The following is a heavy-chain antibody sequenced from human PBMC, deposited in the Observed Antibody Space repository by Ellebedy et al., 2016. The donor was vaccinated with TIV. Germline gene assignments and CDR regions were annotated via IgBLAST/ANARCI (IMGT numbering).Heavy chain of an antibody. J-gene: IGHJ6*03. CDR3: ARGAVSGYSYGYYYYYYMDV. D-gene: IGHD5-18*01. V-gene: IGHV4-34*01. CDR1: GGSISSGGYY. Sequence: SETLSLTXAVSGGSISSGGYYWSWIRQPPGKGLEWIGEINHSGSTNYNPSLKSRVTISVDTSKNQFSLKLSSVTAADTAVYYCARGAVSGYSYGYYYYYYMDVWGKGTTVTVSS. CDR2: INHSGST.